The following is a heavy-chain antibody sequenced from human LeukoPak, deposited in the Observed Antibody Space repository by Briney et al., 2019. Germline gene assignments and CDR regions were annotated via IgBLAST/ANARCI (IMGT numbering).Heavy chain of an antibody. V-gene: IGHV3-30-3*01. Sequence: GRSLRLSCAASGFTFSSYAMHWVRQAPGKGLEWVAVISYDGSNKYYADSVKGRFTISRDNAKKTLYLEMNSLRMEDTAIYYCATSRVFDHWGQGTLVTVSS. CDR3: ATSRVFDH. J-gene: IGHJ4*02. CDR1: GFTFSSYA. CDR2: ISYDGSNK.